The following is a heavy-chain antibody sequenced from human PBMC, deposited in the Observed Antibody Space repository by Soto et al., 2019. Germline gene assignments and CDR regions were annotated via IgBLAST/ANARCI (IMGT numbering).Heavy chain of an antibody. J-gene: IGHJ5*02. CDR1: GGSIRSNIYY. V-gene: IGHV4-39*01. D-gene: IGHD3-10*01. CDR2: ISYSGNT. Sequence: QLQVRESGPGLVKPSETLSLPCNVSGGSIRSNIYYWGWIRQHPRKGLEWIGTISYSGNTSYNPSLKSRVTISVDTPKDQFSLKLRSVTAADTAVYYCARRAPLSVSESSRFDPWGQRTLVTVSS. CDR3: ARRAPLSVSESSRFDP.